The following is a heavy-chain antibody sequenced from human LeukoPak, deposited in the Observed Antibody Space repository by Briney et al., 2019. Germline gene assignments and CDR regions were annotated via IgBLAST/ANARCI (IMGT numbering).Heavy chain of an antibody. Sequence: SETLSLTCAGYGWSFSGSYWSWIRQPPGKGREWIGRISSSGSTNDDPSLKSRVTISVDTSRNQFSLKLSSVTAADTAVYFCARGPYSYDSSGAFDIWGQGTMVTVSS. CDR3: ARGPYSYDSSGAFDI. CDR1: GWSFSGSY. V-gene: IGHV4-34*11. CDR2: ISSSGST. D-gene: IGHD3-22*01. J-gene: IGHJ3*02.